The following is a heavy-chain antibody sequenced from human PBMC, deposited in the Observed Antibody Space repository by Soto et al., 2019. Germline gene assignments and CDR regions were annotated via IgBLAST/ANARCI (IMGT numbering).Heavy chain of an antibody. CDR3: ARVAPTTYGDPQLDC. Sequence: EVQLVESGGGLVQPGGSLRLSCAASGFAFSSHWMTWVRQAPGKGLEWVANIKQDGSGEYYVDSVKGRFTISRDNAKNSLSLQMNSLRAEDTAVYYCARVAPTTYGDPQLDCWGQGTLVTVSS. D-gene: IGHD4-17*01. CDR1: GFAFSSHW. J-gene: IGHJ4*02. CDR2: IKQDGSGE. V-gene: IGHV3-7*01.